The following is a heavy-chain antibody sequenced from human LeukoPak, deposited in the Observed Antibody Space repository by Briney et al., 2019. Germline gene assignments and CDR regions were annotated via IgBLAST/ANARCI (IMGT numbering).Heavy chain of an antibody. V-gene: IGHV4-59*08. CDR2: IQYSGST. D-gene: IGHD1-1*01. Sequence: SETLSLTCTVSGGSISSYYWSWIQQPPGKGLEWIGYIQYSGSTNYNPSLKSRASTSVDTSKNQFSLKLSSVTAADTAVYYCARQRWGTYGAYADFDDWGQGTLVTVSS. CDR3: ARQRWGTYGAYADFDD. J-gene: IGHJ4*02. CDR1: GGSISSYY.